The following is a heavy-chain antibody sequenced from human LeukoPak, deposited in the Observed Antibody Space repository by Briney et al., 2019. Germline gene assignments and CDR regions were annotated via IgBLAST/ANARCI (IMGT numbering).Heavy chain of an antibody. CDR1: GFTFSSYA. V-gene: IGHV3-30*04. CDR2: ISYDGSNK. Sequence: GGSLRLSCAASGFTFSSYAMHWVRQAPGKGLEWVAVISYDGSNKYYADSVKGRFTISRDNAKNSLYLQMNSLRAEDTAVYYCASQGELPSFDYWGQGTLVTVSS. J-gene: IGHJ4*02. D-gene: IGHD3-16*01. CDR3: ASQGELPSFDY.